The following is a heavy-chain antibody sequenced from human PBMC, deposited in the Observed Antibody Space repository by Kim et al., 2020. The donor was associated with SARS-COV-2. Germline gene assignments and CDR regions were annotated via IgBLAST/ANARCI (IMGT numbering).Heavy chain of an antibody. V-gene: IGHV4-31*02. J-gene: IGHJ4*02. CDR3: ARGEGRGTFDY. Sequence: TYYNPSLKSRVTISVDTSKNQFSLKLSSVTAADTAVYYCARGEGRGTFDYWGQGTLVTVSS. CDR2: T. D-gene: IGHD3-16*01.